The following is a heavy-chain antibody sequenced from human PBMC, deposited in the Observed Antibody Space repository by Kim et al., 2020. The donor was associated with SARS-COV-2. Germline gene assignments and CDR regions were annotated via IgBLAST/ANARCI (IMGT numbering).Heavy chain of an antibody. J-gene: IGHJ3*02. D-gene: IGHD2-2*01. Sequence: GGSLRLFCVGSDFTFSTYSMSWVRQAPGRGLEWVSSVSGSGAVTYYADSVKGRFTISRDNSKNTLYLQLNSLRAADTAVYYCATEGFCSSTSCYRGAFDMWGQGTLITVSS. CDR1: DFTFSTYS. CDR3: ATEGFCSSTSCYRGAFDM. CDR2: VSGSGAVT. V-gene: IGHV3-23*01.